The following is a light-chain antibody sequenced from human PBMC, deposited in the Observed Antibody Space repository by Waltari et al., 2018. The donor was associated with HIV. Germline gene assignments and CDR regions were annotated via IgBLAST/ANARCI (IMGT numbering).Light chain of an antibody. CDR2: GAS. J-gene: IGKJ1*01. Sequence: EIVLTQSPGTLSLSPGERATLSCRASQIVSSAYLAWYQQKPGQAPRLLIYGASTRATGVPDRCSGSGFGTDFTLTISRLEPEDFAVYYCQQYGNSPGTFGQGARVEI. CDR3: QQYGNSPGT. V-gene: IGKV3-20*01. CDR1: QIVSSAY.